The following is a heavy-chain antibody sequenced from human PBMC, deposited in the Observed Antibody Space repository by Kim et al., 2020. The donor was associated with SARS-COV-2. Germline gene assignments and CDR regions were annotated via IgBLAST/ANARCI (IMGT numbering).Heavy chain of an antibody. Sequence: SETLSLTCTVSGGSISSYYWSWIRQPPGKGLEWIGYIYYSGSTNYNPSLKSRVTISVDTSKNQFSLKLSSVTAADTAVYYCARGPGYYGSRFDYWGQGTL. J-gene: IGHJ4*02. V-gene: IGHV4-59*13. CDR1: GGSISSYY. CDR3: ARGPGYYGSRFDY. D-gene: IGHD3-10*01. CDR2: IYYSGST.